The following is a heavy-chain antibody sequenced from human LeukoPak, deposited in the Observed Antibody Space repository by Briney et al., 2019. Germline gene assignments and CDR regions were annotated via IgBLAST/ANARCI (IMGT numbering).Heavy chain of an antibody. J-gene: IGHJ4*02. V-gene: IGHV3-30-3*01. CDR3: ASIPTPDY. CDR1: GFTFSSYA. CDR2: ISYDGSNK. Sequence: GGSLRLSCAASGFTFSSYAMHWVRQTPGKGLEWVAVISYDGSNKYYTDSVRGRFTISRDNSKNTLYLQMNSLRAEDTAVYYCASIPTPDYWGQGTLVTVSS.